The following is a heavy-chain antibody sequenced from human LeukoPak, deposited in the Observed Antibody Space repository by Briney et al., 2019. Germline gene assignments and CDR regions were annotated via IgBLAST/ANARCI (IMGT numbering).Heavy chain of an antibody. V-gene: IGHV4-59*01. CDR2: IYYSGST. D-gene: IGHD3-16*01. J-gene: IGHJ4*02. Sequence: SETLSLTCTVSGGSISSYYWSWIRQPPGKGLEWIGYIYYSGSTNYNPTLKSRVTTSVDTSKNQFSLKLSSVTAADTAVYYCARDRGSSFDYWGQGTLVTVSS. CDR1: GGSISSYY. CDR3: ARDRGSSFDY.